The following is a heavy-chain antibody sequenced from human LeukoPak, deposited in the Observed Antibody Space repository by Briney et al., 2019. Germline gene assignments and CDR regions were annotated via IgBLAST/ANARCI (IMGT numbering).Heavy chain of an antibody. J-gene: IGHJ5*02. Sequence: SETLSLTCTVSGVSIKNYYWSWIRQPPGKGLEWIANIYYAGSSNYNPSLKSRVSVSIDASKNHLSLKLTSVTAAGTAIYYCARQAVIIPTGMEGPWFDPWGQGTLVAVSS. V-gene: IGHV4-59*08. CDR2: IYYAGSS. CDR1: GVSIKNYY. D-gene: IGHD2/OR15-2a*01. CDR3: ARQAVIIPTGMEGPWFDP.